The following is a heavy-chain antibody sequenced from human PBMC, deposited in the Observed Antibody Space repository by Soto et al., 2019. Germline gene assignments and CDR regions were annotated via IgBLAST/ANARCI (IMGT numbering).Heavy chain of an antibody. CDR2: IFHSGST. D-gene: IGHD3-22*01. V-gene: IGHV4-4*02. Sequence: SETLSLTCAVSGGSMRSNNRWSWVRQPPGKGLEWIGEIFHSGSTNYNPSLKTRVTISVDKSKNQFSLKLSSVTAADTAVYYCARMNYYDTSGYPFDYWGQGMMVT. CDR1: GGSMRSNNR. CDR3: ARMNYYDTSGYPFDY. J-gene: IGHJ4*02.